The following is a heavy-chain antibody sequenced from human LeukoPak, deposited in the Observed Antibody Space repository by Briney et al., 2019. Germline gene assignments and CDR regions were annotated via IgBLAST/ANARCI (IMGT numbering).Heavy chain of an antibody. Sequence: GGSLRLSCAASGFSFSSYAMNWVRQAPGKGLEWVSYISSSSSTIFYADSVKGRFTVSRDNAKNSLYLQMNTLRDEDTAVYYCARSSGSYYNHDYWGQGTLVTVSS. CDR2: ISSSSSTI. CDR1: GFSFSSYA. D-gene: IGHD3-10*01. V-gene: IGHV3-48*02. CDR3: ARSSGSYYNHDY. J-gene: IGHJ4*02.